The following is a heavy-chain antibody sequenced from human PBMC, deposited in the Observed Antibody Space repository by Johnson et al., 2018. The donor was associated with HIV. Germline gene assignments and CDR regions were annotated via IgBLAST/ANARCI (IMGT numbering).Heavy chain of an antibody. CDR2: ISYDGSNK. V-gene: IGHV3-30*14. CDR3: AVVALPMYWYDAFDI. Sequence: QVQLVESGGGVVQPGRSLRLSCAASGFTFSSYAMHWVRQAPGKGLEWVAVISYDGSNKYYADSVKGRFTIARDNSKNTLYLQMGSLRAEDMAVYHCAVVALPMYWYDAFDIWGQGTMVTVSS. D-gene: IGHD2-21*01. J-gene: IGHJ3*02. CDR1: GFTFSSYA.